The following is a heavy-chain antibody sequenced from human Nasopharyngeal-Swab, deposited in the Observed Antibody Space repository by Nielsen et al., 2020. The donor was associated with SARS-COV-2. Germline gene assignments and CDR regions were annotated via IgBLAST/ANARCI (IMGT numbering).Heavy chain of an antibody. Sequence: WVRQAPGQGLEWTGWISIYNADRNYAEKFQGRVSMTTDTSTTTAFMELTSLRSDDTAVYYCARDVEEWLVVPSLSFDHWGQGTLVTVSS. V-gene: IGHV1-18*01. CDR2: ISIYNADR. D-gene: IGHD5-18*01. CDR3: ARDVEEWLVVPSLSFDH. J-gene: IGHJ4*02.